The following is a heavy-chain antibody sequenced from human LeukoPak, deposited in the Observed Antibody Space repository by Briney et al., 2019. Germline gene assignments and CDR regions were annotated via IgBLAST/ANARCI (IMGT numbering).Heavy chain of an antibody. V-gene: IGHV3-20*04. D-gene: IGHD3-10*01. CDR1: GFTFDDYG. CDR2: INWNGGST. CDR3: ARNGRGVRVTGYFQH. J-gene: IGHJ1*01. Sequence: GGSLRLSCAASGFTFDDYGMSWVRQTPGKGLEWVSGINWNGGSTGYADSVKGRFTISRDNAKNSLYLQMNSLRDDDTALYYCARNGRGVRVTGYFQHWGQGTLVTVSS.